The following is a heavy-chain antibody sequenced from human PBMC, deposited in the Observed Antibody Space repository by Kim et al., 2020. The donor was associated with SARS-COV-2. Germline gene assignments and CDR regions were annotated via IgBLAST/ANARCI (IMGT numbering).Heavy chain of an antibody. CDR1: GGSFSSRAYY. V-gene: IGHV4-31*03. CDR3: ARALHYYDSSGYGNRFDS. CDR2: IYYSGST. D-gene: IGHD3-22*01. Sequence: SETLSLTCTVSGGSFSSRAYYWSWIRQHPGKGLEWIGYIYYSGSTYYNPSLKSRVTISVDTSKNQFSLKLSSVTAADTAVYYCARALHYYDSSGYGNRFDSWGQGTLVTVSS. J-gene: IGHJ4*02.